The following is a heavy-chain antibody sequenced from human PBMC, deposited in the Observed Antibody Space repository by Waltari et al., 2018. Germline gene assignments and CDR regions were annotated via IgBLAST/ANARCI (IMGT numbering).Heavy chain of an antibody. CDR2: ILPMVGTP. CDR1: RGIFRSSY. J-gene: IGHJ6*04. Sequence: QVDLVQSGYEVKQPGSSVKISCQASRGIFRSSYFTWARHAPGQGLARMGRILPMVGTPNYAQMFGGRVTFTADDSTNTIYMEMSGLRSDDTAVYYCARDDRDFYYMDVWGNGTTVTVSP. V-gene: IGHV1-69*18. D-gene: IGHD3-22*01. CDR3: ARDDRDFYYMDV.